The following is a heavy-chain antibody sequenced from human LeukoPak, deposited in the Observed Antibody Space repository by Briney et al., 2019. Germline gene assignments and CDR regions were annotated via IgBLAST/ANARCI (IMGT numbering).Heavy chain of an antibody. J-gene: IGHJ4*02. D-gene: IGHD6-13*01. Sequence: GGSLRLSCAASGFTFSSYSMNWVRQAPGKGLEWVAVISYDGSNKYYADSVKGRFTISRDNSKNTLYLQMNSLRAEDTAVYYCARAPLLGAAAGTPDYWGQGTLVTVSS. CDR2: ISYDGSNK. V-gene: IGHV3-30*03. CDR3: ARAPLLGAAAGTPDY. CDR1: GFTFSSYS.